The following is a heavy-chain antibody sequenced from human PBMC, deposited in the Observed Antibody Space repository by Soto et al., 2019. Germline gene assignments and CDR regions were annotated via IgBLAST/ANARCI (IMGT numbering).Heavy chain of an antibody. CDR2: ISGSGGST. CDR3: AKDKRSMDAFDI. Sequence: GGSLRLSCAASGFTFSSYAMSWVRQAPGKGLEWVSAISGSGGSTYYADSVKGRFTISRDNSKNTLYLQMNSLRAEDTAVYYRAKDKRSMDAFDIWGQGTMVTVSS. J-gene: IGHJ3*02. V-gene: IGHV3-23*01. D-gene: IGHD2-8*01. CDR1: GFTFSSYA.